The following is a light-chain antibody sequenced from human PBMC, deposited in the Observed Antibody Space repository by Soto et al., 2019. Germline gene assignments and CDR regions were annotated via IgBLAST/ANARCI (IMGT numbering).Light chain of an antibody. J-gene: IGLJ2*01. CDR1: SSDVGGYNY. Sequence: QSALTQPASVSGSPGQSIIISCTGTSSDVGGYNYVSWYQQHPGKAPKLMIYEVSNRPSGVSNRFSGSKSGNTASLTISGLQAEDEADYYCRSYTSSSTLVFGGGTQLTVL. V-gene: IGLV2-14*01. CDR3: RSYTSSSTLV. CDR2: EVS.